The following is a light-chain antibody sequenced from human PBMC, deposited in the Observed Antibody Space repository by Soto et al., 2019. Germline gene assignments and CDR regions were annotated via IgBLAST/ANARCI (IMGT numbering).Light chain of an antibody. V-gene: IGKV1-13*02. J-gene: IGKJ4*01. CDR2: GAS. CDR3: QQTKSYPST. Sequence: AIQLTQSPSSLSASVGDRVTITCRASQDISSSLAWYQQKAGKAPKLLIYGASILQSGVPSGFSGSGFVTDFTLTISSLRAEDFAIYFCQQTKSYPSTVGGGTKVDIK. CDR1: QDISSS.